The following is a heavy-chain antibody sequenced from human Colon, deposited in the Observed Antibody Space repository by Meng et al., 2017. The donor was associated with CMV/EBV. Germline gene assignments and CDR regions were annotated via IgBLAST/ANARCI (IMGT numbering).Heavy chain of an antibody. CDR2: ISSSSYI. D-gene: IGHD6-13*01. J-gene: IGHJ4*02. CDR1: GFTFSSYS. Sequence: EVQLVXSXXXXXKPXGXXXLSCAASGFTFSSYSMNWVRQAPGKGLEWVSSISSSSYIYYADSVKGRFTISRDNAKNSLYLQMNSLRAEDTAVYYCASDSSSWHPIDYWGQGTLVTVSS. V-gene: IGHV3-21*01. CDR3: ASDSSSWHPIDY.